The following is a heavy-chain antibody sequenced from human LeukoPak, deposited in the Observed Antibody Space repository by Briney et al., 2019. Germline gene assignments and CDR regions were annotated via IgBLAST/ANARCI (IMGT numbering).Heavy chain of an antibody. V-gene: IGHV3-23*01. Sequence: GGTLRLSCAASGFTFSSYGMSWVRQAPGKGLEWVSAISGSGGSTYYADSVKGRFTISRDNAKNSLYLQMNSLRAEDTAVYYCARAPGYCSSTSCSPLFDYWGQGTLVTVSS. D-gene: IGHD2-2*03. J-gene: IGHJ4*02. CDR1: GFTFSSYG. CDR3: ARAPGYCSSTSCSPLFDY. CDR2: ISGSGGST.